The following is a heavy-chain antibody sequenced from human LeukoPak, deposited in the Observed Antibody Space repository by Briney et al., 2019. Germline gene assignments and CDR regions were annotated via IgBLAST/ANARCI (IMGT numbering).Heavy chain of an antibody. CDR3: ARVRVSVAGHDY. D-gene: IGHD6-19*01. CDR2: IYSSGNT. J-gene: IGHJ4*02. CDR1: GFTFSSYA. Sequence: PGGSLRLSCAASGFTFSSYAMSWVRQAPGKGLEWVPVIYSSGNTYYADSVKGRFTISRDNSKNTLYLQMNSLRDEDTAVYYCARVRVSVAGHDYWGQGTLVTVSS. V-gene: IGHV3-66*01.